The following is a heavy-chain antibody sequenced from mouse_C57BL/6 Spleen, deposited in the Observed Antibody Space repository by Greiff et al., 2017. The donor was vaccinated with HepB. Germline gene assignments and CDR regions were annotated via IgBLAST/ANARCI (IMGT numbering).Heavy chain of an antibody. CDR1: GYSITSGYY. CDR3: AHYSKKSAWFAY. J-gene: IGHJ3*01. V-gene: IGHV3-6*01. Sequence: DVKLQESGPGLVKPSQSLSLTCSVTGYSITSGYYWNWIRQFPGNKLEWMGYISYDGSNNYNPSLKNRISITRDTSKNQFFLKLNSVTTEDTATYYCAHYSKKSAWFAYWGQGTLVTVSA. D-gene: IGHD2-5*01. CDR2: ISYDGSN.